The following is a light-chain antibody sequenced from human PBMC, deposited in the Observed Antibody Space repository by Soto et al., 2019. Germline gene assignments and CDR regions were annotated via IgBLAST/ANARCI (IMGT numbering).Light chain of an antibody. CDR2: GTS. J-gene: IGKJ1*01. CDR1: QVIGTE. CDR3: LQDSSYPRT. Sequence: AIQMTQSPSSLSASVGDRVTITCRASQVIGTELGWYQQRPGTAPKLLIYGTSTLQYGVPSRFSGSGSDTDFTLILSSLQPEDFATYYCLQDSSYPRTFGQGTKVEIK. V-gene: IGKV1-6*01.